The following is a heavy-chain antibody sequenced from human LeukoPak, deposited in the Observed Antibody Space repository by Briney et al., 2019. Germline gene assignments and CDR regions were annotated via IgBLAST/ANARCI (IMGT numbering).Heavy chain of an antibody. CDR2: ISYDGSNK. CDR3: ARGDGNPGYSSGWYASAWIY. Sequence: GGSLRLSCAASGFTFSSYAVHWVRQAPGKGLEWVAVISYDGSNKYYADSVKGRFTISRDNSKNTLYLQMNSLRAEDTAVYYCARGDGNPGYSSGWYASAWIYWGQGTLVTVSS. J-gene: IGHJ4*02. V-gene: IGHV3-30*04. D-gene: IGHD6-19*01. CDR1: GFTFSSYA.